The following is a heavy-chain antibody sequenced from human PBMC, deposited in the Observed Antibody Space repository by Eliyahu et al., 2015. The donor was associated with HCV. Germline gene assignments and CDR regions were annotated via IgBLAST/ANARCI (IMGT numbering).Heavy chain of an antibody. CDR3: ARDPEVYYYGSGRLYKDYNYYGMDV. V-gene: IGHV3-30-3*01. J-gene: IGHJ6*02. D-gene: IGHD3-10*01. Sequence: QVQLVESGGGVVQPGKSLSLSCAASGFTFSNYAMHWVRQAPGKGLEWVAVISYDGSNKHYADSVKGRFTISRDNSKNTLYLQMNSLRAEDTAVYYCARDPEVYYYGSGRLYKDYNYYGMDVWGQGTTLTVSS. CDR1: GFTFSNYA. CDR2: ISYDGSNK.